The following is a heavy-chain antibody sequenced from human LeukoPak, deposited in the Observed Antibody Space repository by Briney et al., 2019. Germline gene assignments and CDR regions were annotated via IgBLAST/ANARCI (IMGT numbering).Heavy chain of an antibody. V-gene: IGHV3-30*18. D-gene: IGHD1-1*01. J-gene: IGHJ4*02. CDR1: GFTFSNYY. CDR3: VKDLSGYWTFDY. CDR2: ISDDGNRK. Sequence: GGSLRLSCAASGFTFSNYYMHWGRQAPGKGLEWVAVISDDGNRKYYADSVQGRFTISRDNSKKTLYLQMNSLRAEDTAVYFCVKDLSGYWTFDYWGQGTLVTSPQ.